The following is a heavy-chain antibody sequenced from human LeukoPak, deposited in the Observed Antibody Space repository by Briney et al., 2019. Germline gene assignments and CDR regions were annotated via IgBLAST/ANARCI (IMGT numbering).Heavy chain of an antibody. V-gene: IGHV4-34*01. CDR1: GGSFSGYY. J-gene: IGHJ4*02. CDR2: INHSGST. Sequence: SETLSITCAVYGGSFSGYYWSWIRQPPGKGLEWIGEINHSGSTNYNPSLKSRVTISVDTSKNQFSLKLSSVTAADTAVYYCARRGSYYRSFSYWGQGTLVTVSS. D-gene: IGHD1-26*01. CDR3: ARRGSYYRSFSY.